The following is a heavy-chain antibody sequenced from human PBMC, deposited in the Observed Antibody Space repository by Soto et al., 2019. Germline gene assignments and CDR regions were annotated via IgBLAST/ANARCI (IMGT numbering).Heavy chain of an antibody. J-gene: IGHJ4*02. CDR2: ISYDGSNK. D-gene: IGHD5-12*01. CDR3: ARELTRGYDTIDY. CDR1: GFTFSSYA. V-gene: IGHV3-30-3*01. Sequence: PGGSLRLSCAASGFTFSSYAMHWVRQAPGKGLEWVAVISYDGSNKYYADSVKGRFTISRDNSKNTLYLQMNSLRAEDTAVYYCARELTRGYDTIDYRGPGTLLTVST.